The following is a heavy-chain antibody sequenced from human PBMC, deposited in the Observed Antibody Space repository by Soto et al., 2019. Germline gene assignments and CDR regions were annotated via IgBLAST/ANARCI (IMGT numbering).Heavy chain of an antibody. Sequence: QVQLQQWGAGLLKPSETLSLTCTVNGGSLTGYYWSWIRQPPGKGLEWIGEVKDGGSTNYSPSLRGRVSTAADTSKNHFSLRLHSVTAADPAEYSCARGQEGIVATHWDQGALVTVSS. V-gene: IGHV4-34*01. CDR1: GGSLTGYY. CDR3: ARGQEGIVATH. CDR2: VKDGGST. J-gene: IGHJ4*02. D-gene: IGHD5-12*01.